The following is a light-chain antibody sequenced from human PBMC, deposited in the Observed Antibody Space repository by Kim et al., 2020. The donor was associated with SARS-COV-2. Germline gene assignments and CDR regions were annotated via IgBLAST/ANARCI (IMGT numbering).Light chain of an antibody. J-gene: IGKJ4*01. CDR2: AAS. CDR1: QGISSW. Sequence: ASVGDRVTITCRASQGISSWLDWYQQKPGKAPKLLIYAASSLQSGVPSRFSGSGSRTDFTLTISSLQPEDFATYYCQQANSFPLTFGGGTKVDIK. V-gene: IGKV1D-12*01. CDR3: QQANSFPLT.